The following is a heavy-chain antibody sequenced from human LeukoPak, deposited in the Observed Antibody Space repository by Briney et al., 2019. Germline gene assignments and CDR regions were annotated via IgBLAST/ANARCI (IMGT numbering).Heavy chain of an antibody. CDR2: ISSSGSTI. CDR1: GFTFSDYY. Sequence: PGGSLRLSCAASGFTFSDYYMSWIRQAPGKGLEWVSYISSSGSTIYYADSVKGRFTISRDNAKNSLYLQMNSLRAEDTAVYYCARDLDEGWLQSSDLWGGDYWGQGTLVTVSS. CDR3: ARDLDEGWLQSSDLWGGDY. D-gene: IGHD5-24*01. J-gene: IGHJ4*02. V-gene: IGHV3-11*01.